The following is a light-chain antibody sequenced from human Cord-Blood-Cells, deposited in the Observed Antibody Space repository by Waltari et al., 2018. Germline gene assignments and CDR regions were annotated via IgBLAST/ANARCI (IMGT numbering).Light chain of an antibody. J-gene: IGLJ2*01. Sequence: QSALTQPASVSGSPGQSITISCPGTSSDVGSYNLVSWYQQHPGKAPKLMIYEGSKRPSGVSNRFSGSKSGNTASLTIAVLQAEDEADYYCCSYAGSSTLVFGGGTKLTVL. CDR2: EGS. CDR3: CSYAGSSTLV. CDR1: SSDVGSYNL. V-gene: IGLV2-23*01.